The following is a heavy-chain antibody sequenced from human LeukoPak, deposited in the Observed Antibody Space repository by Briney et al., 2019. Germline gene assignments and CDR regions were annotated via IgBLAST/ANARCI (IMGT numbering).Heavy chain of an antibody. D-gene: IGHD2-21*02. CDR1: GGSISSCY. J-gene: IGHJ4*02. CDR3: AREGSCGGDCYSVDY. CDR2: IYTSGST. V-gene: IGHV4-4*07. Sequence: PSETLSLTCTVSGGSISSCYWSWIRQPAGKGLEWIGRIYTSGSTNYNPSLKSRVTMSVDTSKNQFSLKLSSVTAADTAVYYCAREGSCGGDCYSVDYWGQGTLVTVSS.